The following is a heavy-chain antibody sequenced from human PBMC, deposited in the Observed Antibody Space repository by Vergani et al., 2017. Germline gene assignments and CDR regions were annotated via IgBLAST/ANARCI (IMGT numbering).Heavy chain of an antibody. CDR2: ISYDGSNK. CDR3: AKEGDDSVVVPAAISVETPHFDY. CDR1: GFTFSSYG. D-gene: IGHD2-2*01. V-gene: IGHV3-30*18. Sequence: QVQLVESGGGVVQPGRSLRLSCAASGFTFSSYGMHWVRQAPGKGLEWVAVISYDGSNKYYADSVKGRFTISRDNSKNTLYLQMNSLRAEDTAVYYCAKEGDDSVVVPAAISVETPHFDYWGQGTLVTVSS. J-gene: IGHJ4*02.